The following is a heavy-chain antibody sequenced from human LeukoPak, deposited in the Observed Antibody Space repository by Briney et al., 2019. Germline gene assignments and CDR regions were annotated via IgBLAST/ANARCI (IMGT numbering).Heavy chain of an antibody. J-gene: IGHJ6*03. CDR1: GYTFTSYG. D-gene: IGHD6-13*01. V-gene: IGHV1-18*01. CDR3: ARLPIAAAGKVYYYYYMDV. Sequence: GASVKVSCKASGYTFTSYGISWVRQAPGQGLEWMGWISAYNGNTNYAQKLQGRVTMTTDTSTSTAYMELRSLRSDDTAVYYCARLPIAAAGKVYYYYYMDVWGKGTTVTVS. CDR2: ISAYNGNT.